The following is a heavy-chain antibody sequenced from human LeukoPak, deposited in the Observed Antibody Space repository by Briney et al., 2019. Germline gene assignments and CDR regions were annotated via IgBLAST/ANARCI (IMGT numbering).Heavy chain of an antibody. V-gene: IGHV3-30*02. CDR2: IRYDGSNK. Sequence: QPGRSLRLSCAASGFTFSSYGMHWVRQAPGKGLEWVAFIRYDGSNKYYADSVKGRFTISRDNSKNTLYLQMNSLRAEDTAVYYCAKAQYDFWSGADYWGQGTLVTVSS. CDR3: AKAQYDFWSGADY. CDR1: GFTFSSYG. D-gene: IGHD3-3*01. J-gene: IGHJ4*02.